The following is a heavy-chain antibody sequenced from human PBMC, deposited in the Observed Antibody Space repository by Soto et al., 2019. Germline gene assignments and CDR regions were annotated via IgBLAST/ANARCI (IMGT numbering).Heavy chain of an antibody. CDR3: AREPYSGVRFDP. CDR1: GYTFTSYD. Sequence: QVQLVQSGAEVKKPGASVKVSCKASGYTFTSYDINWVRQATGQGLEWMGWMNPNSGKTGDAQKFQGRVTMTQNTSIRTAYKELTSLRSEDTAVYYCAREPYSGVRFDPGGQGTLVTVSS. V-gene: IGHV1-8*01. J-gene: IGHJ5*02. D-gene: IGHD6-25*01. CDR2: MNPNSGKT.